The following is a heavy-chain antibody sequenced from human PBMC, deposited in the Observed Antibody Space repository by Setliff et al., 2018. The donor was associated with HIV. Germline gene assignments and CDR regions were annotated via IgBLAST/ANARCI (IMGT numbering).Heavy chain of an antibody. CDR2: ISPYNGDT. Sequence: ASVKVSCKASGYTFTDYFIHWVRQAPGQGLEWMGWISPYNGDTKVLQNFRGRVTMTRDTSISTVYMELSSLTSADTAVYYCARDTVKATFSDYWGQGTLVTVSS. J-gene: IGHJ4*02. CDR1: GYTFTDYF. V-gene: IGHV1-2*02. CDR3: ARDTVKATFSDY. D-gene: IGHD4-17*01.